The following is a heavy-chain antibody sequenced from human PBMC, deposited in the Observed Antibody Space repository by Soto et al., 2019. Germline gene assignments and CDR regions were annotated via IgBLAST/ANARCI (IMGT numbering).Heavy chain of an antibody. CDR2: ISFSGGST. CDR1: GFTFSNFG. V-gene: IGHV3-23*01. J-gene: IGHJ5*02. CDR3: AKPPGDLVVVVSALDR. D-gene: IGHD2-15*01. Sequence: EVHLLESGGGLVQPGGSLRLSCAASGFTFSNFGMSWVRQAPGKGLEWVSAISFSGGSTYYAQSVKGRFTISRDDSKNTRYLQMNSLRAEDTAVYYCAKPPGDLVVVVSALDRWGQGTLVTVSS.